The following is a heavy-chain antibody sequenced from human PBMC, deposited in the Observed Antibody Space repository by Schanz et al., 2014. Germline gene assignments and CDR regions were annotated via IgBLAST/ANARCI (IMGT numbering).Heavy chain of an antibody. D-gene: IGHD2-21*01. J-gene: IGHJ4*02. V-gene: IGHV1-24*01. CDR1: GSIFSKLL. CDR3: ATGPHIVVAFDY. CDR2: FDPKKGEA. Sequence: QLMQSGSEVRKPGASVKVSCKVSGSIFSKLLMHWVRQGPAKGLEWMGGFDPKKGEAIYAQKFQGRVTMTEDTSTGTAYMELRSLTSEDTAVYYCATGPHIVVAFDYWGQGTLVTVSS.